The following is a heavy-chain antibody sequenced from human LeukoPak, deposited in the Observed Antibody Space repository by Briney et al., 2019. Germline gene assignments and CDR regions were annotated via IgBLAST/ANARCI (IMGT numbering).Heavy chain of an antibody. D-gene: IGHD6-19*01. J-gene: IGHJ5*02. V-gene: IGHV4-39*01. CDR2: IYYIGST. Sequence: PAETLSLTCTVSGGSIYSDSYYWGWIRQPPGKGLEWIGSIYYIGSTYYNPSLESRVTISVDTSKHQFSLNLSSVTAADTAVYYCARIGTAWYKWFDPWGQGTLVTVSS. CDR1: GGSIYSDSYY. CDR3: ARIGTAWYKWFDP.